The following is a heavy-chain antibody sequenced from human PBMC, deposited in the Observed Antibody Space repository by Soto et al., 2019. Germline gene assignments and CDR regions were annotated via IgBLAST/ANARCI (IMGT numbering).Heavy chain of an antibody. CDR1: GFTFSDAA. CDR2: IRSKTNNYAT. J-gene: IGHJ4*02. Sequence: EVQLVESGGGLVQPGGSLKLSCAASGFTFSDAAIHWVRQASGKGLEWLGRIRSKTNNYATTYAASLKGRVTIFRDVSRNTAYLQMSSLTTEDTAVYYCTRHQATGGSDSDPPFDCWGQGTLVTVSS. V-gene: IGHV3-73*02. D-gene: IGHD2-15*01. CDR3: TRHQATGGSDSDPPFDC.